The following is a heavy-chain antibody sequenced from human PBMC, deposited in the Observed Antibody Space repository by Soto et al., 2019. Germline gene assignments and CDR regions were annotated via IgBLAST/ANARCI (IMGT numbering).Heavy chain of an antibody. CDR3: ARGLGDRSKDYYDMDV. CDR2: IIPIFGTV. D-gene: IGHD1-26*01. Sequence: SVKVSCKASGYTFTSYAIHWVRQAPGQGLEWMGGIIPIFGTVNYAQKFQGRVTITADESTSTAYMELSSLRSEDTAVYYCARGLGDRSKDYYDMDVWGQGTTVTVSS. J-gene: IGHJ6*02. V-gene: IGHV1-69*13. CDR1: GYTFTSYA.